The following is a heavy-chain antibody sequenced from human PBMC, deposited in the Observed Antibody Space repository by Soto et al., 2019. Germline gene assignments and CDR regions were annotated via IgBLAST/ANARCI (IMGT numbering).Heavy chain of an antibody. CDR3: TTDGGIMVRPLFDF. J-gene: IGHJ4*02. D-gene: IGHD3-10*01. Sequence: GGSLRLSCGAPGIIFKKGWMSWVRRAPGKGLEWVARVKSSVDGGTTDYAAPVQGRFSITRDDSRDTLYLQMNSLKTEDTAVYYCTTDGGIMVRPLFDFWGQGALVTVSS. CDR1: GIIFKKGW. CDR2: VKSSVDGGTT. V-gene: IGHV3-15*01.